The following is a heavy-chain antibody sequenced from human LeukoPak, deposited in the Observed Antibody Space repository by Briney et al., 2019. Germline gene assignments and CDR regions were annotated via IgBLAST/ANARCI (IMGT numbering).Heavy chain of an antibody. J-gene: IGHJ3*02. CDR2: IYSGSST. Sequence: SGGSLRLSCAASEFTVSSYYMNWVRKAPGKGLEWVSVIYSGSSTYYADSVKGRFTISRDNSKNTLYLQMNSLRAEDTAVYYCARDGSVRAFDIWGQGTLVTVSS. CDR1: EFTVSSYY. D-gene: IGHD1-26*01. CDR3: ARDGSVRAFDI. V-gene: IGHV3-53*01.